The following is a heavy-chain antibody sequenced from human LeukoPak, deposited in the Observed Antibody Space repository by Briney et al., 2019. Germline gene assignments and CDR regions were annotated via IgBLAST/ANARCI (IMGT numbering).Heavy chain of an antibody. CDR2: ISAYNGNT. CDR1: GSTFTSYG. CDR3: ARDQAFGRPADVGDAFYI. D-gene: IGHD2-2*01. V-gene: IGHV1-18*01. J-gene: IGHJ3*02. Sequence: GASVKLSCKASGSTFTSYGISWGRQAPGQGLEWMGWISAYNGNTNYAQKLQGRVTMTTDTSTSTAYMELRSLRSDDTAVYYCARDQAFGRPADVGDAFYIWGQGTMVTVAS.